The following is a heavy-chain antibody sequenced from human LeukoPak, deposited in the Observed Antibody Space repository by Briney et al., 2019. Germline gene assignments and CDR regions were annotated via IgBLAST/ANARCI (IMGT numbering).Heavy chain of an antibody. J-gene: IGHJ4*02. CDR1: GFTFSSYG. CDR2: ISYDGSNK. D-gene: IGHD3-10*01. Sequence: GGSLRLSCAASGFTFSSYGMHWVRQAPGKGLEWVAVISYDGSNKYYADSVKGRFTISRDNSKNTLYLQMNSLRAEDTAVYYCAKDISRFGEYCFDYWGQGTLVTVSS. CDR3: AKDISRFGEYCFDY. V-gene: IGHV3-30*18.